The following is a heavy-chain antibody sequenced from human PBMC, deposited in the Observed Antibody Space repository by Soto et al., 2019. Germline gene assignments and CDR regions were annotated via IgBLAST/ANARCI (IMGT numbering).Heavy chain of an antibody. CDR2: ISAYNGNT. D-gene: IGHD3-22*01. CDR1: GYSFKSYG. Sequence: QVQLVQSGAEVKKPGASVKVSCKASGYSFKSYGLSWVRQAPGQGLEWMGWISAYNGNTKYAQKVQGRVTMTTDTSTSTAYMELRSLRSDDTAVYYCENDVGSQGMRVVNIDYWGQGTLVTVSS. J-gene: IGHJ4*02. CDR3: ENDVGSQGMRVVNIDY. V-gene: IGHV1-18*01.